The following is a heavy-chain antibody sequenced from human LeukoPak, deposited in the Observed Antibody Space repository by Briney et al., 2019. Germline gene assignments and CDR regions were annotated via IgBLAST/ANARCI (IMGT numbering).Heavy chain of an antibody. D-gene: IGHD5-12*01. CDR3: ARDPSNSAGYHAHFDS. V-gene: IGHV1-18*04. J-gene: IGHJ4*02. CDR1: GYTFTHHG. CDR2: ISCYNGDT. Sequence: KISCKASGYTFTHHGISWVRQAPGQGLEWMGWISCYNGDTMYAQNVQGRATMTTDTSTTTAYIELRSLSSDDTAMYYCARDPSNSAGYHAHFDSWGQGTLVTVSS.